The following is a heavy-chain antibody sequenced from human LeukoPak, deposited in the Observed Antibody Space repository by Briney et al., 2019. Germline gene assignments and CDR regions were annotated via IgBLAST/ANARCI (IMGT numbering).Heavy chain of an antibody. J-gene: IGHJ4*02. CDR1: GFTFSNSW. Sequence: GGSLRLSCAASGFTFSNSWMHWVRQAPGKGLVWVSRINSDGKTTTYAVSVKGRFTISRDNAENTLFLQMNSLYAEDTAVYYCARDYPPDWGQGTLVTVSS. V-gene: IGHV3-74*01. CDR3: ARDYPPD. CDR2: INSDGKTT.